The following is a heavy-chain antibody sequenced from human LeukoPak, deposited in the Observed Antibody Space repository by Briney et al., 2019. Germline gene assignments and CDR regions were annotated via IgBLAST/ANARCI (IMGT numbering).Heavy chain of an antibody. CDR1: GYTFTSYY. D-gene: IGHD2-15*01. V-gene: IGHV1-46*01. Sequence: GASVKVSCKASGYTFTSYYMHWVRQAPGQGLEWMGIINPSGGSTSYAQKFQGRVTITADESTSTAYMELSSLRSEDTAVYYCARKYCSGGSCYAYHDAFDIWGQGTMVTVSS. CDR3: ARKYCSGGSCYAYHDAFDI. CDR2: INPSGGST. J-gene: IGHJ3*02.